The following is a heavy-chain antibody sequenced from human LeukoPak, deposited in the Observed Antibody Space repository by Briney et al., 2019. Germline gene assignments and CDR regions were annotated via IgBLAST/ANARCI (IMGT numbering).Heavy chain of an antibody. Sequence: PGGSLRLSCAASSGLTFSSYSMNWVRQAPGKGLEWVSSISSSSSYIYYADSVKGRFTISRDNAKNSLYLQMNSLRAEDTAVYYCAKAQPGGIAARPTSELYYYYMDVWGKGTTVTVSS. D-gene: IGHD6-6*01. CDR1: GLTFSSYS. CDR2: ISSSSSYI. V-gene: IGHV3-21*04. J-gene: IGHJ6*03. CDR3: AKAQPGGIAARPTSELYYYYMDV.